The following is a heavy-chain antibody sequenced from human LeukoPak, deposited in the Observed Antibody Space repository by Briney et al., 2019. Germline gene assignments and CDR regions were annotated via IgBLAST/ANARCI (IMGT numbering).Heavy chain of an antibody. CDR2: ISGRGGGT. D-gene: IGHD2-21*01. V-gene: IGHV3-23*01. Sequence: GGSLRLSCAASGFTFSSYAMSWVRQAPGKGLEWVSAISGRGGGTYYADSVKGRFTISRDNSKNTLSLQMNSLRAEDTAVYYCARSIPGSYYFDYWGQGTLVTVSS. CDR1: GFTFSSYA. J-gene: IGHJ4*02. CDR3: ARSIPGSYYFDY.